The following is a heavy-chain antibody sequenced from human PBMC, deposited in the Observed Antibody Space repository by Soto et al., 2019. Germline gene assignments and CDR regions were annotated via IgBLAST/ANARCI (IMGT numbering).Heavy chain of an antibody. CDR1: GGSISSGGYS. V-gene: IGHV4-30-2*01. CDR2: IYHSGST. J-gene: IGHJ5*02. D-gene: IGHD1-26*01. CDR3: ASRPSGSGFDP. Sequence: QLQLQESGSGLVKPSQTLSLTCAVSGGSISSGGYSWSWIRQPPGKGLECIGYIYHSGSTYYNPSIKSRVTLSVDRSKNQFSLKLSSVTAADTAVYYCASRPSGSGFDPWGQGTLVTVSS.